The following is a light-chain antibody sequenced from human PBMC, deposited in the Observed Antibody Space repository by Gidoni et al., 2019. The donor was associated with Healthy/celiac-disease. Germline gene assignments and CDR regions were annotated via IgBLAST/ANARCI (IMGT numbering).Light chain of an antibody. J-gene: IGKJ1*01. CDR2: GAS. V-gene: IGKV3-15*01. Sequence: EIVMTQSPATLSVSPGERATLSCRASQSVSSYLAWYQQKPVQAPRLLIYGASTRATGIPAMFSGSGSGTEFTLTISSLQSEDFAVYYCQRYNNWPQTFGQGTKVEIK. CDR1: QSVSSY. CDR3: QRYNNWPQT.